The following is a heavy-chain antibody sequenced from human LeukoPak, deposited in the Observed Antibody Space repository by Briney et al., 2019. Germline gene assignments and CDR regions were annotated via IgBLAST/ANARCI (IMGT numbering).Heavy chain of an antibody. Sequence: GGSLRLSCAASGFTFSDYYMSWIRQAPGKGLEWVSYISSSGSTIYYADSVKGRFTISRDKAKNSLYLQMNSLRAEDTAVYYCARDGTYDFWSGYYNWFDPWGQGTLVTVSS. V-gene: IGHV3-11*04. CDR1: GFTFSDYY. CDR2: ISSSGSTI. J-gene: IGHJ5*02. D-gene: IGHD3-3*01. CDR3: ARDGTYDFWSGYYNWFDP.